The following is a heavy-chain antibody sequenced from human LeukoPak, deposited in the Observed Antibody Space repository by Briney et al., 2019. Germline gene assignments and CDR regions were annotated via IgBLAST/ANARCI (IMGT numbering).Heavy chain of an antibody. Sequence: PGGSLRLSCAASGFTFSSYSMNWVRQAPGKGLEWVSSISSSSSYIYYADSVKGRFTISRDNAKNSLYLQMNSLRAEDTAVYYCARDRVLDYYDSSGYDYWGQGTLVTVPS. CDR2: ISSSSSYI. J-gene: IGHJ4*02. CDR3: ARDRVLDYYDSSGYDY. D-gene: IGHD3-22*01. CDR1: GFTFSSYS. V-gene: IGHV3-21*01.